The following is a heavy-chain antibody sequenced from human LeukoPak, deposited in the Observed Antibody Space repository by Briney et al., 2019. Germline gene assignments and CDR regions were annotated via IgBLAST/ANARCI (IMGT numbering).Heavy chain of an antibody. CDR2: ISAFNDNT. D-gene: IGHD3-22*01. V-gene: IGHV1-18*01. J-gene: IGHJ4*02. Sequence: ASVKLSCTASGYTLAPYGVNWGRHAPGQGLGWMGWISAFNDNTNYAQKFRDRVTMTADRSTNTVYMELRSLRAEDTAVYFCAREYYYTSDYSYYSDYWGQGTLVTVSS. CDR3: AREYYYTSDYSYYSDY. CDR1: GYTLAPYG.